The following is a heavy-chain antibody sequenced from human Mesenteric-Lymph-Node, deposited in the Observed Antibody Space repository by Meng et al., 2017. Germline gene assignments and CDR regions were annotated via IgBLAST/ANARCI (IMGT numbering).Heavy chain of an antibody. CDR3: ARNFVGRYSYGYGYFDY. J-gene: IGHJ4*02. CDR2: ISAYNGNT. CDR1: GYTFTSYG. D-gene: IGHD5-18*01. V-gene: IGHV1-18*01. Sequence: ASVKVSCKASGYTFTSYGISWVRQAPGQGLEWMGWISAYNGNTNYAQKLQGRVTMTTDTSTSTAYMELRSLRSDDTAVYYCARNFVGRYSYGYGYFDYWGQGTLVTVSS.